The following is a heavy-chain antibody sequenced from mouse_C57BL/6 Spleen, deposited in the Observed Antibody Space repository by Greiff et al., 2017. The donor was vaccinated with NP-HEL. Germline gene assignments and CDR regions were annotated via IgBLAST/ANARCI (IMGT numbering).Heavy chain of an antibody. D-gene: IGHD2-4*01. CDR1: GYTFTDYN. J-gene: IGHJ1*03. V-gene: IGHV1-22*01. CDR3: ACGYTMRGSYGYFDV. CDR2: IKPNNGGT. Sequence: EVQLQQSGPELVKPGASVKMSCKASGYTFTDYNMHWVKQSHGKSLEWIGYIKPNNGGTSYNQKFKGKATLTVNKSSSTAYMELSSLTSEESAVYYCACGYTMRGSYGYFDVWGTGTPVTVSS.